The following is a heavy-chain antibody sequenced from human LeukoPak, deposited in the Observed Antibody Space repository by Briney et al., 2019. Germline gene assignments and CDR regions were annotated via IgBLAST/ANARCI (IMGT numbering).Heavy chain of an antibody. CDR2: LYTGGSP. D-gene: IGHD6-19*01. V-gene: IGHV4-61*02. CDR1: GGSISSGSYY. J-gene: IGHJ4*01. CDR3: ARENSGWNYFDY. Sequence: SETLSLTCTVSGGSISSGSYYWSWIRQPAGKGLEWIGRLYTGGSPNYNPSLKSRVTISVDTSKNQFSLRLSSVTAADTAVYYCARENSGWNYFDYW.